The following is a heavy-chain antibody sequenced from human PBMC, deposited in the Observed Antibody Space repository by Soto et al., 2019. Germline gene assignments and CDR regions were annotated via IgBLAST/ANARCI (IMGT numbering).Heavy chain of an antibody. Sequence: PSETLSLTCTVSGGSVSSGSYYWSWIRQPPGKGLEWIGYIYYSGSTNYNPSLKSRVTISVDTSKNQFSLKLSSVTAADTAVYYCARGPAGQLWLPIDYWGQGTLVTVSS. CDR3: ARGPAGQLWLPIDY. J-gene: IGHJ4*02. CDR1: GGSVSSGSYY. CDR2: IYYSGST. V-gene: IGHV4-61*01. D-gene: IGHD5-18*01.